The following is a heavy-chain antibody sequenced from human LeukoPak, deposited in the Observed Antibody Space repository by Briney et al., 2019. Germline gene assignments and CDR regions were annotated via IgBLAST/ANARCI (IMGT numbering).Heavy chain of an antibody. CDR2: ISGSGDNT. V-gene: IGHV3-23*01. CDR3: AKVTYGSGTYGAFDY. CDR1: GFTFISHG. D-gene: IGHD3-10*01. Sequence: GGSLSLSCAASGFTFISHGMSWVRQAPGKGLEWVSTISGSGDNTYYADSVKGRFTISRDNSKNTLYLQMNSLRAEDTAVYYCAKVTYGSGTYGAFDYWGQGTLVTVSS. J-gene: IGHJ4*02.